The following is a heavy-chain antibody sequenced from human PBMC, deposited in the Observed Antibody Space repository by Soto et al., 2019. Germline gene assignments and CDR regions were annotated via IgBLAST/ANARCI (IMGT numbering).Heavy chain of an antibody. V-gene: IGHV3-9*01. D-gene: IGHD3-3*01. J-gene: IGHJ5*02. CDR2: ISWNSGSI. Sequence: PGGSLRLSCAASGFTFDDYAMHWVRQAPGKGLEWVSGISWNSGSIGYADSVKGRFTISRDNAKNSLYLQMNSLRAEDTALYYCAKGGFLEWLLNNWFDPWGQGTLVTASS. CDR3: AKGGFLEWLLNNWFDP. CDR1: GFTFDDYA.